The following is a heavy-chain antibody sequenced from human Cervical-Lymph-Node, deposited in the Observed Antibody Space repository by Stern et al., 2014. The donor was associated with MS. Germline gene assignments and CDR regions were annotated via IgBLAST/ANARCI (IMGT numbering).Heavy chain of an antibody. D-gene: IGHD4-17*01. Sequence: QEQLVQSGSELKKPGASVKVSCETSGYTFTDYAMNWVRQAPGQGLEWMGWINTHTGSPTYAQGFGGPFAFSLEPPASTAYLQINNLKAEDTAVYYCARGAVTTDYWGQGTLVTVSS. CDR3: ARGAVTTDY. CDR2: INTHTGSP. CDR1: GYTFTDYA. J-gene: IGHJ4*02. V-gene: IGHV7-4-1*02.